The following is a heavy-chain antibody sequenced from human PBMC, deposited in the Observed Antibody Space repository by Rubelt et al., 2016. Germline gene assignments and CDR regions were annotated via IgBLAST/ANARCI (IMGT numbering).Heavy chain of an antibody. CDR2: IWYDGSKE. Sequence: GLEWVAAIWYDGSKEYYGDSVKGRFTISRDNSKNTLYLEINSLRAEDTAVYYCAKLTSGIRGGMDVWGQGTTVTVS. D-gene: IGHD1-14*01. V-gene: IGHV3-33*06. J-gene: IGHJ6*02. CDR3: AKLTSGIRGGMDV.